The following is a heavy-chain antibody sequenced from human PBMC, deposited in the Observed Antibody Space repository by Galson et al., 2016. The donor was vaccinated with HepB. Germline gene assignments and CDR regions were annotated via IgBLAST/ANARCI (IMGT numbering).Heavy chain of an antibody. V-gene: IGHV3-66*02. D-gene: IGHD3-3*01. Sequence: SLRLSCAGSGFTVATNFMSWVRQAPGKGLEWVSVISHGGRTEYSDSLKGRFTLSRETLKNTVYLQMNSLRPDDTAVYYCARVLRFLELAHRFDPWGQGTQVTVSS. J-gene: IGHJ5*02. CDR2: ISHGGRT. CDR1: GFTVATNF. CDR3: ARVLRFLELAHRFDP.